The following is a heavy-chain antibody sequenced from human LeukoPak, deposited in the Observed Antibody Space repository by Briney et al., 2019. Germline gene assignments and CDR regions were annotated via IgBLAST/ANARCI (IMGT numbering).Heavy chain of an antibody. D-gene: IGHD3-22*01. J-gene: IGHJ4*02. CDR3: ARGSPPGYYYDSSGYSKPPYFDY. CDR2: INQSGST. V-gene: IGHV4-34*01. CDR1: RGSFSGYY. Sequence: SETLSLTCAVYRGSFSGYYWRWIRQPPGKGLEWIGEINQSGSTNYNPSLKSRVTISVDTSKNQFSLKLSSVTAADTAVYYCARGSPPGYYYDSSGYSKPPYFDYWGQGTLVTVSS.